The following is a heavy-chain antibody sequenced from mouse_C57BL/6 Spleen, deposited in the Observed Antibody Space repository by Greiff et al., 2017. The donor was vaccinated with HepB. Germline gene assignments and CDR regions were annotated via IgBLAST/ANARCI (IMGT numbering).Heavy chain of an antibody. V-gene: IGHV1-26*01. CDR2: INPNNGGT. J-gene: IGHJ3*01. Sequence: VQLQQSGPELVKPGASVKISCKASGYTFTDYYMNWVKQSHGKSLEWIGDINPNNGGTSYNQKFKGKATLTVDKSSSTAYMELRSLTSEDSAVYYCASHPFAYWGQGTLVTVSA. CDR1: GYTFTDYY. CDR3: ASHPFAY.